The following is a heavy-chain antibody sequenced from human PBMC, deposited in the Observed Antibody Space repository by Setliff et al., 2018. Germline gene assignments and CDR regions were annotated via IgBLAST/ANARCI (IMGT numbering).Heavy chain of an antibody. CDR3: AKQGDLAFDY. D-gene: IGHD3-16*01. CDR2: IDPKSGRT. J-gene: IGHJ4*02. CDR1: GYPFVGYF. V-gene: IGHV1-2*02. Sequence: VASVKVSCKTSGYPFVGYFIYWMRQAPGQGLEWVGWIDPKSGRTKYAVKFQGRVTMTRDTSSSTIYMEVNSLTSDDTAVYFCAKQGDLAFDYWGQGTQVTVS.